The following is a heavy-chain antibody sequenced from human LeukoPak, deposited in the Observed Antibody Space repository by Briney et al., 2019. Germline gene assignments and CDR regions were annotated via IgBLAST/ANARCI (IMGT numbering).Heavy chain of an antibody. D-gene: IGHD1-26*01. CDR2: INHSGST. CDR1: GISISSSNSY. CDR3: ARGHSGSYSGFRPSYPDY. V-gene: IGHV4-39*07. Sequence: PSETLSLTCTVSGISISSSNSYWGWIRQPPGKGLEWIGEINHSGSTNYNPSLKSRVTISVDTSKNQFSLKLSSVTAADTAVYYCARGHSGSYSGFRPSYPDYWGQGTLVTVSS. J-gene: IGHJ4*02.